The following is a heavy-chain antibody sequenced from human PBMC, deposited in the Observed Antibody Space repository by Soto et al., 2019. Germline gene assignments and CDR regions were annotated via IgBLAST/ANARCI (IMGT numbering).Heavy chain of an antibody. CDR3: ARYSSSWYDYYYYGMDV. CDR1: GDSVSSNSAA. D-gene: IGHD6-13*01. Sequence: PSQTLSLTCAISGDSVSSNSAAWNWIRQSPSRGLEWLGGTYYRSKWYNDYAVSVKSRITINPDTSKNQFSLQLNSVTPEDTAVYYCARYSSSWYDYYYYGMDVWGQGTTVTGSS. V-gene: IGHV6-1*01. CDR2: TYYRSKWYN. J-gene: IGHJ6*02.